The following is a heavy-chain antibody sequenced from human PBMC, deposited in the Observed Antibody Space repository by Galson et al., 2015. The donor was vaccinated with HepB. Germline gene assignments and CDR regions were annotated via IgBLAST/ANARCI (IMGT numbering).Heavy chain of an antibody. CDR2: ISSSSSYT. D-gene: IGHD4-23*01. V-gene: IGHV3-11*06. J-gene: IGHJ4*02. CDR3: ARGMTTVVTPFDY. CDR1: GFTFSDYY. Sequence: SLRLSCAASGFTFSDYYMSWIRQAPGKGLEWVSYISSSSSYTNYADSVKGRFTISRDNAKNSLYLQMNSLRAEDTAVYYCARGMTTVVTPFDYWGQGTLVTVSS.